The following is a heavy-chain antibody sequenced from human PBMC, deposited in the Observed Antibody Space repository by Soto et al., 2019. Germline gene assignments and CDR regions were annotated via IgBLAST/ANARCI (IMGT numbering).Heavy chain of an antibody. CDR3: ARQTSNLGIAAAGTVDY. CDR1: GYSFTSYF. D-gene: IGHD6-13*01. V-gene: IGHV5-51*01. CDR2: IYPGDSDT. J-gene: IGHJ4*02. Sequence: GESLKISCKGSGYSFTSYFIGWVRQMPGKGLEWMGIIYPGDSDTRYSPSFQGQVTISADKSISTAYLQWSSLKASDTAMYYCARQTSNLGIAAAGTVDYWGQGTLVTVSS.